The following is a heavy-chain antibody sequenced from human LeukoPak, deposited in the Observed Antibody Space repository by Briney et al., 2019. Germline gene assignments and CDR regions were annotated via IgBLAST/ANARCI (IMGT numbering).Heavy chain of an antibody. CDR2: VYHRGST. CDR1: GGSISSTDSY. V-gene: IGHV4-39*07. D-gene: IGHD2-21*02. Sequence: PSETLSLTCTVSGGSISSTDSYWGWIRQPPGKGLEWIGRVYHRGSTVFNPSLKSRVSLSVDTSKNEFSLRMTSVSAADTAVYYCARDYCAGGACFGRWFDPWGQGTLVTVSS. CDR3: ARDYCAGGACFGRWFDP. J-gene: IGHJ5*02.